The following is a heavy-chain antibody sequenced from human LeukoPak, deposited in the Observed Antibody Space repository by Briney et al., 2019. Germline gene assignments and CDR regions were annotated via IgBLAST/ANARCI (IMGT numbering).Heavy chain of an antibody. D-gene: IGHD5-18*01. CDR1: GGSISSGSYY. J-gene: IGHJ4*02. CDR2: IYTSGSI. V-gene: IGHV4-61*02. CDR3: ARLTQVFGYSYHFDY. Sequence: SQTLSLTCTVSGGSISSGSYYWSWIRQPAGKGLEWIGRIYTSGSINYNPSLKSRVTISVDTSKNQFSLKLSSVTAADTAVYYCARLTQVFGYSYHFDYWGQGTLVTVSS.